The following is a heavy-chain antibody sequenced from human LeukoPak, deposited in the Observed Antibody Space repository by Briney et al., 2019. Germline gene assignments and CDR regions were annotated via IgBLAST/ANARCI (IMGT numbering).Heavy chain of an antibody. Sequence: ASVKVSCKASGYTFTGYYIHGVRQAPAQGPEWRGRILANSGATSYAQKFQGRATMTRDTSVSTAYLELSRLTSEDTAIYYCARVSTAGTIYYYMDVWGKGTAVTVSS. V-gene: IGHV1-2*06. CDR2: ILANSGAT. CDR1: GYTFTGYY. D-gene: IGHD6-13*01. J-gene: IGHJ6*03. CDR3: ARVSTAGTIYYYMDV.